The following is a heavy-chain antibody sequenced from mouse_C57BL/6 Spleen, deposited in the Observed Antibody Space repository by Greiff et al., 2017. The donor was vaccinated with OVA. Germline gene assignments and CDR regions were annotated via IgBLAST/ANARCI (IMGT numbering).Heavy chain of an antibody. V-gene: IGHV1-55*01. CDR1: GYTFTSYW. CDR3: ARGGSSGRMDY. Sequence: QVQLQQPGAELVKPGASVKMSCKASGYTFTSYWITWVKQRPGQGLEWIGDIYPGSGSTNYNEKFKSKATLTVDKSSSTAYMQLSSLTSEDSAVYYCARGGSSGRMDYWGQGTSVTVSS. J-gene: IGHJ4*01. CDR2: IYPGSGST. D-gene: IGHD3-2*02.